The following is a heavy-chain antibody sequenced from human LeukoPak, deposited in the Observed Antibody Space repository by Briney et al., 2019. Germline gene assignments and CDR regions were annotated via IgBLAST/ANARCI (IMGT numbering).Heavy chain of an antibody. CDR3: AKVRVGATLYFDY. J-gene: IGHJ4*02. CDR1: GFTFSSYA. Sequence: GGSLRLSCAASGFTFSSYAMSWVRQAPGKGLEWVSAISGSGSSTYYADSVKGRFTISRDNSKNTLYLQMNSLRAEDTAVYYCAKVRVGATLYFDYWGQGTLVTVSS. D-gene: IGHD1-26*01. CDR2: ISGSGSST. V-gene: IGHV3-23*01.